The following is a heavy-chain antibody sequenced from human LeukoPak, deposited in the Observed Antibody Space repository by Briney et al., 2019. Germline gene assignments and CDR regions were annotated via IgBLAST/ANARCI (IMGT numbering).Heavy chain of an antibody. V-gene: IGHV3-30-3*01. J-gene: IGHJ4*02. CDR2: ISYDGSNK. CDR1: GFTFSSYA. CDR3: ARDLTMIVAGYYFDY. D-gene: IGHD3-22*01. Sequence: GGSLRLSCAASGFTFSSYAMHWVRQAPGKGLEWVAVISYDGSNKYYADSVKGRFTISRDNSKNTLYLQMNSLRAEDTAVHYCARDLTMIVAGYYFDYWGQGTLVTVSS.